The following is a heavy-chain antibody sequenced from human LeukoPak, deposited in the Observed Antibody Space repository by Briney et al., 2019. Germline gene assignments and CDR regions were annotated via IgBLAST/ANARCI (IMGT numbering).Heavy chain of an antibody. D-gene: IGHD3-10*01. CDR2: MNPNSGNT. CDR1: GYTFTSCD. Sequence: ASVKVSCKASGYTFTSCDINWVRQATGQGLEWMGWMNPNSGNTGYAQKFQGRVTMTRNTSISTAYMELSSLRSEDTAVYYSARVRITMVRGVILGAAFDIWGQGTMVTVSS. CDR3: ARVRITMVRGVILGAAFDI. J-gene: IGHJ3*02. V-gene: IGHV1-8*01.